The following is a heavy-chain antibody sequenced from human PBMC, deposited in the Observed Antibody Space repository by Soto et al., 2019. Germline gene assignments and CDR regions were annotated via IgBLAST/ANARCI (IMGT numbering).Heavy chain of an antibody. CDR3: ARQGHSCSSTSCYASGSNWFDP. V-gene: IGHV4-34*01. Sequence: SETLSLTCAVYGGSFSGYYWSWIRQPPGKGLEWIGEINHSGSTNYNPSLKSRVTISVDTSKNQFSLKLSSVTAADTAVYYCARQGHSCSSTSCYASGSNWFDPWGQGTLVTVSS. J-gene: IGHJ5*02. D-gene: IGHD2-2*01. CDR1: GGSFSGYY. CDR2: INHSGST.